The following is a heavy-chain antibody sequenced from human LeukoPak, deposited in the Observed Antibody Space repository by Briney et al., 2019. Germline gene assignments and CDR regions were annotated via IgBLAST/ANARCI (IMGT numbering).Heavy chain of an antibody. J-gene: IGHJ3*02. V-gene: IGHV4-39*07. D-gene: IGHD5-24*01. Sequence: SETLSLTCTVSGGSISSSSYYWGWIRQPPGKGLEWIGSIYYSGSTYYNPSLKSRVTISVDTSKNQFSLKLSSVTAADTAMYYCARAPIEMAATIRLGAFDIWGQGTMVTVSS. CDR1: GGSISSSSYY. CDR2: IYYSGST. CDR3: ARAPIEMAATIRLGAFDI.